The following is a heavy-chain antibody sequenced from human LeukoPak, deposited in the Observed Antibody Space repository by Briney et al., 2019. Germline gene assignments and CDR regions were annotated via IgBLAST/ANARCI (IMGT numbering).Heavy chain of an antibody. CDR2: ISNDGSNK. V-gene: IGHV3-30*04. Sequence: GGSLRLSCAASGFTFSSYAMHWVRQAPGKGLEWVAVISNDGSNKEYTDPVKGRFTISRDISKNTLYLQMNSLRAEDTAVYYCTTAFGYCSSTSCGHYYGMDVWGQGTTVTVSS. CDR3: TTAFGYCSSTSCGHYYGMDV. CDR1: GFTFSSYA. J-gene: IGHJ6*02. D-gene: IGHD2-2*01.